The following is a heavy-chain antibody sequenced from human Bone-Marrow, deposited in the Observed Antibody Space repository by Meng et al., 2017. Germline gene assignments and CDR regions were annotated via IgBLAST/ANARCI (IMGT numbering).Heavy chain of an antibody. D-gene: IGHD7-27*01. J-gene: IGHJ4*02. CDR3: ARDLTGDEDY. CDR2: INHSGST. CDR1: GGSFSGYY. Sequence: QVQLQQWGAGLLKPSETLSLTCAVYGGSFSGYYWSWIRQPPGKGLEWIGEINHSGSTNYNPSLKSRVTISVDTSKNQFSLKLSSVTAADTAVYYCARDLTGDEDYWGQGTLVTVSS. V-gene: IGHV4-34*01.